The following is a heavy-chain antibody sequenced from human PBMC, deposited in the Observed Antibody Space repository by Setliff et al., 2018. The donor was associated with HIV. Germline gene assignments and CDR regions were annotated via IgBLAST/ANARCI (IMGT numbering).Heavy chain of an antibody. Sequence: GASVKVSCKASGYTFTGYYMHWVRQAPGQGLEWMGWINPNSGGTTYAQKFQGRVTMTRDTSISTAYMEVSRLRSDDTAVYYCAREGGTDRYFDYWGPGTLVTVSS. CDR3: AREGGTDRYFDY. J-gene: IGHJ4*02. CDR2: INPNSGGT. CDR1: GYTFTGYY. V-gene: IGHV1-2*02. D-gene: IGHD3-16*01.